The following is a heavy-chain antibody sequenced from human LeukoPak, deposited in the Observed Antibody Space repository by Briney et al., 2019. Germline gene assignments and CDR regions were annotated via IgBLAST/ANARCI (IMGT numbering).Heavy chain of an antibody. Sequence: GGSLRLSCAASAFTFSIYAMSWVRQAPGKGLGWVSTISGSGGSTHYADSVKGRFTISRDDSKNTLYLQMKNLRAEDTAVYYCAKDGAWLRFDDWGQGILVSVSS. D-gene: IGHD5-12*01. CDR2: ISGSGGST. CDR3: AKDGAWLRFDD. J-gene: IGHJ4*02. V-gene: IGHV3-23*01. CDR1: AFTFSIYA.